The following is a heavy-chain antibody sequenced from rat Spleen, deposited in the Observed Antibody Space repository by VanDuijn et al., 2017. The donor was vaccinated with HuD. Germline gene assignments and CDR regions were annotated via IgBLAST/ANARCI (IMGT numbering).Heavy chain of an antibody. CDR1: GLSFSNYG. V-gene: IGHV5-29*01. Sequence: EVQLVESGGGLVQPGRSMKLSCAASGLSFSNYGMAWVRQAPTKGLEWVAIISYDGSRIYYRDSVKGRFTISRDNAKSILYLQMDSLRSEDTATYYCARQWDYWGQGVMVTVSS. J-gene: IGHJ2*01. CDR3: ARQWDY. CDR2: ISYDGSRI.